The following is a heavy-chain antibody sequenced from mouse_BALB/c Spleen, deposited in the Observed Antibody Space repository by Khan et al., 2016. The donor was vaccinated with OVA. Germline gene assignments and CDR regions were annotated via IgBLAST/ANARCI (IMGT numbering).Heavy chain of an antibody. CDR2: IDPKTGVT. CDR1: GYTFPDYE. J-gene: IGHJ3*01. V-gene: IGHV1-15*01. CDR3: ARSTFAY. Sequence: QVQLQQSGAELVRPGASVTLSCKASGYTFPDYELHWVKQTPVHGLEWIGVIDPKTGVTAYNQKFKGKATLTADKSSSTAYMELRSLTSDDSDGYYCARSTFAYWGQGTLVTVSA.